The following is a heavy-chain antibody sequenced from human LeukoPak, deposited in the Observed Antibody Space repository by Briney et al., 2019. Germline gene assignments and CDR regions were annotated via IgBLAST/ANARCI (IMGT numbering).Heavy chain of an antibody. J-gene: IGHJ6*02. CDR2: IYTSGRTHASGST. Sequence: SETLSLTCTVSGASISNHFWSWIRQPAGKGLEWVGRIYTSGRTHASGSTNYNPSLRSRVAMSVDTSKNQFSLKLSSVTAADTAVYYCARLGGTAAALGMDVWGQGTTVIVSS. V-gene: IGHV4-4*07. CDR1: GASISNHF. CDR3: ARLGGTAAALGMDV. D-gene: IGHD6-13*01.